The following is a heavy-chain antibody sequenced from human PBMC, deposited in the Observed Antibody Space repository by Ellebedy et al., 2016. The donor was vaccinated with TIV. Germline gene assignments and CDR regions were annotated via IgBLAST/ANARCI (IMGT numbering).Heavy chain of an antibody. D-gene: IGHD3-10*01. J-gene: IGHJ3*02. CDR3: VGDVGRVRDYVGALDI. CDR1: GFTFSSYN. CDR2: ISDGGSIK. Sequence: GGSLRLSCAASGFTFSSYNMNWVRQAPGKGLEWITYISDGGSIKYYADSVKGRFTISRDNAKTSVFLQMNSLRDEDTAVYFCVGDVGRVRDYVGALDIWGQGTMVTVSS. V-gene: IGHV3-48*02.